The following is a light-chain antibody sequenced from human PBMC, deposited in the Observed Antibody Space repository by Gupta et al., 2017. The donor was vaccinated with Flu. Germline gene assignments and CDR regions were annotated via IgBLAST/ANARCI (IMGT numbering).Light chain of an antibody. J-gene: IGKJ2*01. V-gene: IGKV3-11*01. CDR1: QSVGIF. Sequence: VATQSPATLSLSPGERGTLSCRTSQSVGIFLAWYQQKPGQAPRLLMCDVSTRPPGIPPRFSGSGSATDFTLTISSLEPEDCAVYFCQQRTNWRFTFGPGTRLEI. CDR3: QQRTNWRFT. CDR2: DVS.